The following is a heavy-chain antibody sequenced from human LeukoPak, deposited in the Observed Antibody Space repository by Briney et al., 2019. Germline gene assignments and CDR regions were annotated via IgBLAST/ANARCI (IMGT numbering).Heavy chain of an antibody. Sequence: GGSLRLSCAASGFTFSTYSMNWVRQAPGKGLEWVSYISAGGSTIYYADSVQGRFTISRDNAKSSLSLQMSSLTAEDTALYYCARAPAPRHCTSTSCPRGPFDYWGQGTLVTVSS. D-gene: IGHD2-2*01. CDR2: ISAGGSTI. CDR3: ARAPAPRHCTSTSCPRGPFDY. CDR1: GFTFSTYS. J-gene: IGHJ4*02. V-gene: IGHV3-48*01.